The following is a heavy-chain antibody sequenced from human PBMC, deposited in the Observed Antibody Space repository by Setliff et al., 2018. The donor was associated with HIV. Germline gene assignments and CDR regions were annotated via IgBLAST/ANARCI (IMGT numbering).Heavy chain of an antibody. CDR2: MNPNSANT. CDR1: GYTFTSHD. CDR3: ARAGGYCGSTSCPYYFDY. J-gene: IGHJ4*02. V-gene: IGHV1-8*02. Sequence: AASVKVSCKASGYTFTSHDINWVRQATGQGLEWMGWMNPNSANTGYAQKFQGRVTMTRNTSISTAYMELSSLRSEDTAVYYCARAGGYCGSTSCPYYFDYWGQGTLVTVS. D-gene: IGHD2-2*01.